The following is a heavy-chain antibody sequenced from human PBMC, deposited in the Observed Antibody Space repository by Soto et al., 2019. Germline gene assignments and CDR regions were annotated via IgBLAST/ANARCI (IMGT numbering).Heavy chain of an antibody. CDR2: MSYDGGKI. Sequence: GALRLPWAASGLAFRTESLHLGRQAPGKEMGWVAVMSYDGGKIYYADSVRGRMTISRDNSKNTLYLQVDSLRSEDTAVYYCARDVAGGSRFGELWEFYSYSGRGIQDIGSS. J-gene: IGHJ4*01. D-gene: IGHD2-15*01. V-gene: IGHV3-30-3*01. CDR1: GLAFRTES. CDR3: ARDVAGGSRFGELWEFYSY.